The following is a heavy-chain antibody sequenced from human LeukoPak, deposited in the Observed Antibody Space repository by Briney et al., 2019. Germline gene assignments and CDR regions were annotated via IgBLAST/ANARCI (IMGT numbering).Heavy chain of an antibody. CDR3: ARHLSGTTMAHYFDH. Sequence: PSETLSLTCTVSGASISSGRNYWGWIRQSPGKGLEWIASIYSSGNTYYNPSLQSRVSVSVDMSKNQFSVRLSSLTAADTAVYYCARHLSGTTMAHYFDHWGQGTVVTVSS. D-gene: IGHD1-1*01. V-gene: IGHV4-39*01. CDR2: IYSSGNT. J-gene: IGHJ4*02. CDR1: GASISSGRNY.